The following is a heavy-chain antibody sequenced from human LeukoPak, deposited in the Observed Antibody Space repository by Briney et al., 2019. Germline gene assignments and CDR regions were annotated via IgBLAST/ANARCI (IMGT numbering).Heavy chain of an antibody. J-gene: IGHJ4*02. CDR3: ARVAGNCGGDCYRLVY. CDR1: GYSFTGYG. Sequence: GASVKVSCKASGYSFTGYGIGWVRQAPGQGLEWMAWMNPNSGNTGYAQKFQGRVTMTRNTSISTAYMELSSLRSEDTAVYYCARVAGNCGGDCYRLVYWGQGTLVTVAS. V-gene: IGHV1-8*02. CDR2: MNPNSGNT. D-gene: IGHD2-21*01.